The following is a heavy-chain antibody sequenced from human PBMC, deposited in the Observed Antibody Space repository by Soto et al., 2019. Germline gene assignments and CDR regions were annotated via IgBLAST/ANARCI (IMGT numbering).Heavy chain of an antibody. Sequence: SVKVSCKASGGTFSSYAISWVRQAPGQGLEWMGGIIPIFGTANYAQKFQGRVTITADESTSTAYMELSSLRSEDTAVYYCARDRMLWGYYDILTGDYYFDYWGQGTLVTVSS. D-gene: IGHD3-9*01. J-gene: IGHJ4*02. CDR1: GGTFSSYA. CDR3: ARDRMLWGYYDILTGDYYFDY. CDR2: IIPIFGTA. V-gene: IGHV1-69*13.